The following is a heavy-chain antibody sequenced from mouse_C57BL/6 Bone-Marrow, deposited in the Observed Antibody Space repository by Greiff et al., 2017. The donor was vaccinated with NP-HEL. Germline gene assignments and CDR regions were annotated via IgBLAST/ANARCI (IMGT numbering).Heavy chain of an antibody. D-gene: IGHD2-13*01. J-gene: IGHJ4*01. Sequence: VQLQESGAELAKPGASVKLSCKASGYTFTSYWMHWVKQRPGKGLEWIGYINPSSGYTKYNQKFKAKATLTADKSSRTVYMHLNSLTYEDSAVYYCAKVYYGVSHYAMDYWGQGTSVTVSS. CDR1: GYTFTSYW. CDR3: AKVYYGVSHYAMDY. V-gene: IGHV1-7*01. CDR2: INPSSGYT.